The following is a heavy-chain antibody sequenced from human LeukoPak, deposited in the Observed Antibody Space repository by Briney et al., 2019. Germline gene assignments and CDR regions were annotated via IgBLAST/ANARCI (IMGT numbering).Heavy chain of an antibody. V-gene: IGHV4-39*07. D-gene: IGHD5-12*01. CDR3: ARARGVATIFDYYYYMDV. CDR2: IYYSGST. Sequence: SETLSLTCTVSGGSISSSSYYWGWLRQPQGKGLEWIGSIYYSGSTYYNPSLKSRVTISVDTSKNQFSLKLSSVTAADTAVYYCARARGVATIFDYYYYMDVWGKGTTVTVSS. CDR1: GGSISSSSYY. J-gene: IGHJ6*03.